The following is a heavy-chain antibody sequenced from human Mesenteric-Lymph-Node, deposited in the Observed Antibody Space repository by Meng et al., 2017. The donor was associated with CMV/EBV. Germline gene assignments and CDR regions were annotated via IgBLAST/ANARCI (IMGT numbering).Heavy chain of an antibody. V-gene: IGHV3-49*04. CDR1: GFTLGDYA. CDR2: IRSKAHGGTT. Sequence: GESLKISCTASGFTLGDYAVSWVRQAPGEGLEWVGFIRSKAHGGTTEYAASVKGRFTISRDDSKSIAYLQMNSLKTEDTAVYYCTRETSGDYDLYGMDVWGQGTTVTVSS. J-gene: IGHJ6*02. CDR3: TRETSGDYDLYGMDV. D-gene: IGHD3-3*01.